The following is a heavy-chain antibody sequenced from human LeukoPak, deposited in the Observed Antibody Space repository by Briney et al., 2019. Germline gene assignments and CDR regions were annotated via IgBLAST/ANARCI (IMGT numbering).Heavy chain of an antibody. CDR1: GGSISSYY. Sequence: SETLSLTCTVPGGSISSYYWSWIRQPPGKGLEWIGYIYYSGSTNYNPSLKSRVTISVDTSKNQFSLKLSSVTAADTAVYYCARDRGYSSSWDKGLDYWGQGTLVTVSS. CDR3: ARDRGYSSSWDKGLDY. D-gene: IGHD6-13*01. J-gene: IGHJ4*02. CDR2: IYYSGST. V-gene: IGHV4-59*01.